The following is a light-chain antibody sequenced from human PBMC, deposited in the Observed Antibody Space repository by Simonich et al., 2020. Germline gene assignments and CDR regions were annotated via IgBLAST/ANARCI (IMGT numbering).Light chain of an antibody. CDR2: GDN. V-gene: IGLV6-57*03. Sequence: NFMLTQPHSVSESPGKTVTISCTRSSGGIASNYVQWYQHRPGSAPTTVVYGDNQRPSGVPDRFSGSIDSSSNSASLTISGLKTEDEADYYCQSYDSSGWVFGGGTKLTVL. CDR1: SGGIASNY. CDR3: QSYDSSGWV. J-gene: IGLJ3*02.